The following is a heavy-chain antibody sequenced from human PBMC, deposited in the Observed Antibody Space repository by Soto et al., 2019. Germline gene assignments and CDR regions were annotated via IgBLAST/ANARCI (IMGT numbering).Heavy chain of an antibody. CDR2: ISGSGGST. CDR1: GFTFSSYA. Sequence: GGSLRLSCAASGFTFSSYAMSWVRQAPGKGLEWVSAISGSGGSTYYADSVKGRFTISRDNSKNTLYLQMNSLRAEDTAVYYCAKKGGGYDILTGYSYWGQGTLVTVSS. V-gene: IGHV3-23*01. CDR3: AKKGGGYDILTGYSY. D-gene: IGHD3-9*01. J-gene: IGHJ4*02.